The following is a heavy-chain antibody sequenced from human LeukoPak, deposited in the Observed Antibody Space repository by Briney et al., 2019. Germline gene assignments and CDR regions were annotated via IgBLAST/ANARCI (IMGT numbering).Heavy chain of an antibody. CDR1: GFTFSSYE. CDR2: ISSSGSTI. D-gene: IGHD6-13*01. V-gene: IGHV3-48*03. J-gene: IGHJ4*02. Sequence: GGSLRLSCAASGFTFSSYEMNWVRQAPGKGLEWVSYISSSGSTIYYADSVKGRFTISRDNAKNSLYLQMNSLRAEDTAVYYCLAAADTTYYFDYWGQGTLVTVSS. CDR3: LAAADTTYYFDY.